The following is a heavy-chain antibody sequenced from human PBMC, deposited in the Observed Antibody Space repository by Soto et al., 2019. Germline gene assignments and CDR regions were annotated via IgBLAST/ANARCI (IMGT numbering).Heavy chain of an antibody. CDR1: GGSFSGYY. CDR2: INHSGST. Sequence: QVQLQQWGAGLLKPSETLSLTCAVYGGSFSGYYWSWIRQPPGKGLESIGEINHSGSTNYNPSRKRRVTISVDTSKNEFSLKLSSVSAAGRAVYYCARGPHPYSSTSRYYDFWSGYLYYYYMDVWGKGTTVTVSS. V-gene: IGHV4-34*01. J-gene: IGHJ6*03. CDR3: ARGPHPYSSTSRYYDFWSGYLYYYYMDV. D-gene: IGHD3-3*01.